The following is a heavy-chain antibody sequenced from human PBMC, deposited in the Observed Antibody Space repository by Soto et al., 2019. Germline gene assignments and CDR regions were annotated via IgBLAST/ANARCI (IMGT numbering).Heavy chain of an antibody. CDR3: TFLWFGEFHVETFDI. CDR1: GVTFSSYE. CDR2: ISGSGASK. V-gene: IGHV3-48*03. D-gene: IGHD3-10*01. J-gene: IGHJ3*02. Sequence: EVQLVESGGGVVQPGGSMKVSCAASGVTFSSYEVNWVRQAPGKGLEWVSAISGSGASKYYAESVKGRFTISRDNAQKSVDLQMISLRVEDTAIYYCTFLWFGEFHVETFDIWGQGTMVTVSS.